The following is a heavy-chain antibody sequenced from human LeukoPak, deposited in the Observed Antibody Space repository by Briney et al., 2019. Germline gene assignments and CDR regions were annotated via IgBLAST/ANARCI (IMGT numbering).Heavy chain of an antibody. Sequence: SETLSPTCAVSGGSISSSNWWSWVRQPPGKGLEWIGEIYHSGGTNYNPSLKSRVTISVDKSKNQFSLKLSSVTAADTAVYYCVTVRGGNNSYYYYYMDVWGKGTTVTVSS. CDR2: IYHSGGT. J-gene: IGHJ6*03. CDR3: VTVRGGNNSYYYYYMDV. V-gene: IGHV4-4*02. D-gene: IGHD3-10*01. CDR1: GGSISSSNW.